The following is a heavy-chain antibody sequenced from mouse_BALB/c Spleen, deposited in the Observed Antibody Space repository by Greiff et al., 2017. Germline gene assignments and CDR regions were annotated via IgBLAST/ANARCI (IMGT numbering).Heavy chain of an antibody. CDR1: GYTFTSYW. CDR3: ARSGGSSPSAY. D-gene: IGHD1-1*01. CDR2: INPSTGYT. V-gene: IGHV1-7*01. Sequence: QVQLQQSGAELAKPGASVKMSCKASGYTFTSYWMHWVKQRPGQGLEWIGYINPSTGYTEYNQKFKDKATLTADKSSSTAYMQLSSLTSEDSAVYYFARSGGSSPSAYWGQGTLVTVSA. J-gene: IGHJ3*01.